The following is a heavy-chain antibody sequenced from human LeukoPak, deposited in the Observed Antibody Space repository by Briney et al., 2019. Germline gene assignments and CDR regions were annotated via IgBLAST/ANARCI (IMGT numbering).Heavy chain of an antibody. CDR3: ASENYGDYLRGFDAFDI. Sequence: PGGSLRLSCVASGFTFSDYWMSWVRQAPGKGLEWVANIKEDGSENYYVDSVRGRFTISRDNAKNSLYLQMNSLRAEDTAVYYCASENYGDYLRGFDAFDIWGQGTMVTVSS. CDR1: GFTFSDYW. CDR2: IKEDGSEN. J-gene: IGHJ3*02. D-gene: IGHD4-17*01. V-gene: IGHV3-7*01.